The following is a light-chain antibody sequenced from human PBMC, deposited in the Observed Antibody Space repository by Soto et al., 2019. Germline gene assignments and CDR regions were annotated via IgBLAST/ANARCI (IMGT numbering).Light chain of an antibody. CDR1: QGISSY. CDR2: AAS. Sequence: DIQLTQSPSFLSASVGDRVTITCRASQGISSYLAWYQQKPGKAPKLLIYAASTLQSGVPSRFRGSGSGTEFTLTISSLQHEHFATYYCQQFNSYPRTFVQGTKVDIK. CDR3: QQFNSYPRT. V-gene: IGKV1-9*01. J-gene: IGKJ1*01.